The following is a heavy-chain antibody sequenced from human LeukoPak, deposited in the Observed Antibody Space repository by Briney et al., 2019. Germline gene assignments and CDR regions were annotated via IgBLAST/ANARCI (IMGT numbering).Heavy chain of an antibody. D-gene: IGHD1-26*01. CDR2: ISPNNGGT. V-gene: IGHV1-2*06. Sequence: ASVKVSCKASGYTFTGYYIHWVRQAPGQGLEWMGRISPNNGGTNYAQKFQGRVTMTRDTSISTAYMELSRLRSDDTAVYYCARAGSGRNFDYWGQGTLVTVSS. CDR3: ARAGSGRNFDY. CDR1: GYTFTGYY. J-gene: IGHJ4*02.